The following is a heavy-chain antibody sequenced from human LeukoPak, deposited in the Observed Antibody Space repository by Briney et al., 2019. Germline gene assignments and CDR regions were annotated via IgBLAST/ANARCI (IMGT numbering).Heavy chain of an antibody. D-gene: IGHD4-23*01. CDR2: ISGSGGST. CDR1: GFTFSSYA. Sequence: PGGSLRLSCAASGFTFSSYAMSWVRQAPGKGLEWVSAISGSGGSTYYADFVKGRFTSSRDNSKNTLYLQMNSLRAEDTAVYYCAKSAVVTLDAFDIWGQGTMVTVSS. J-gene: IGHJ3*02. V-gene: IGHV3-23*01. CDR3: AKSAVVTLDAFDI.